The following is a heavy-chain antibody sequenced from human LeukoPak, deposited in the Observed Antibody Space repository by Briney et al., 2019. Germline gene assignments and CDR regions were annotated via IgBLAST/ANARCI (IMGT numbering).Heavy chain of an antibody. Sequence: PSQTLSLTCTVSSDSISSGGYYWSWIRQHPGKGLKWIGYIYYSGSTYYNPSLKSRVTISVDASKNQFSLKLNSVTAADTAVYYCARHAGSPYYFDYWGQGTLVTVSS. CDR3: ARHAGSPYYFDY. V-gene: IGHV4-31*03. J-gene: IGHJ4*02. CDR2: IYYSGST. D-gene: IGHD3-10*01. CDR1: SDSISSGGYY.